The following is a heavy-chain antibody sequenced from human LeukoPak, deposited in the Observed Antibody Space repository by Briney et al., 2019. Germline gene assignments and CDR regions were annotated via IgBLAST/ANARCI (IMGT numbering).Heavy chain of an antibody. CDR3: ARDRGYSSSLDY. V-gene: IGHV3-21*01. D-gene: IGHD6-13*01. J-gene: IGHJ4*02. CDR1: GFTFSSYS. CDR2: ISSSSSYI. Sequence: PVGSLRLSCAASGFTFSSYSMNWVRQAPGKGLEWVSSISSSSSYIYYADSVKGRFTISRDNAKNSLYLQMNSLRAEDTAVYYCARDRGYSSSLDYWGQGTLVTVSS.